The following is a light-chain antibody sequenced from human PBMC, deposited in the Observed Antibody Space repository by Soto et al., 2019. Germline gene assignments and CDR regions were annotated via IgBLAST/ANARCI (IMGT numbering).Light chain of an antibody. CDR3: SSYTGTSTLYA. V-gene: IGLV2-14*01. CDR1: SSGVGGYDY. Sequence: QSVLTQPASVSGSPGQSITISCTGTSSGVGGYDYASWYQQHPGKAPKLIIYEVRHRPSGVSNRFSGSKSGNTASLTISGLQAEDEADYFCSSYTGTSTLYAFGTGTKVTVL. J-gene: IGLJ1*01. CDR2: EVR.